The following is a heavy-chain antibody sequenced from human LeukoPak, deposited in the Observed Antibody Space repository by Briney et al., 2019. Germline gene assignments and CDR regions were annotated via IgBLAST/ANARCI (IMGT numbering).Heavy chain of an antibody. V-gene: IGHV3-33*06. CDR3: AKIPRVRGDLDY. CDR2: IWYDGSNK. J-gene: IGHJ4*02. CDR1: GFTFSSYG. D-gene: IGHD3-10*01. Sequence: GGSLRLSCAASGFTFSSYGMHWVRQAPGKGLEWVAVIWYDGSNKYYADSVKGRFTISRDNSKNTLYLQMNSLRAEDTAVYYCAKIPRVRGDLDYWGQGTLVTVSS.